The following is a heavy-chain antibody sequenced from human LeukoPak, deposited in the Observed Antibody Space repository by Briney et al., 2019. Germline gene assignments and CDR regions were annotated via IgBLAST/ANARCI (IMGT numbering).Heavy chain of an antibody. V-gene: IGHV4-61*02. CDR1: GGSISSGSYY. CDR2: IYTSGST. D-gene: IGHD5-12*01. CDR3: ARSGGYSEDYYFDY. Sequence: PSETLSLTCTVSGGSISSGSYYWSWIRQPAGKGLEWIGRIYTSGSTNYNPSLKSRVTISVDTSKNQFSLKLSSVTAADTAVYSCARSGGYSEDYYFDYWGQGTLVTVSS. J-gene: IGHJ4*02.